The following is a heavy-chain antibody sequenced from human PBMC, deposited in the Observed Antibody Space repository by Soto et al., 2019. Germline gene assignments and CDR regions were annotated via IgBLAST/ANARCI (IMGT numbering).Heavy chain of an antibody. J-gene: IGHJ4*02. V-gene: IGHV3-30-3*01. CDR1: GFTFSSYA. CDR2: ISYDGSNK. Sequence: GGSLRLSCAASGFTFSSYAMHWARRAPGKGLEWVAVISYDGSNKYYADSVKGRFTISRDNSKNTLYLQMNSLRAEDTAVYYCARDRGGNWNYYFDYWGQGTLVTVSS. D-gene: IGHD1-7*01. CDR3: ARDRGGNWNYYFDY.